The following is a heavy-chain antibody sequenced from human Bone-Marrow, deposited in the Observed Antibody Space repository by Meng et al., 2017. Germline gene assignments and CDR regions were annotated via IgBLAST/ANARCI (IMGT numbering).Heavy chain of an antibody. CDR2: IYYSGST. V-gene: IGHV4-59*01. J-gene: IGHJ4*02. D-gene: IGHD4-17*01. CDR3: ASLDYGDYGYFDY. Sequence: QVQLQESGPGLVKPSETLSLTCTVSGGSISSYYWSWIRQPPGKGLEWIGYIYYSGSTNYNPSLKSRVTISVDTSKNQFSLKLSSVTAADTAVYYCASLDYGDYGYFDYWGQGTLSPSPQ. CDR1: GGSISSYY.